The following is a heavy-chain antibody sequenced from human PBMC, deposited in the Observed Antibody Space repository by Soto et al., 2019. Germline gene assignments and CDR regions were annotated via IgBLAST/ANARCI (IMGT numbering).Heavy chain of an antibody. CDR2: ISSSSSYT. D-gene: IGHD5-12*01. J-gene: IGHJ6*02. CDR3: ARDLPGYSGYDYVYYYYGMDV. V-gene: IGHV3-11*05. CDR1: GFTFSDYY. Sequence: QVQLVESGGGLVKPGGSLRLSCAASGFTFSDYYMSRIRQAPGKGLEWVSYISSSSSYTNYADSVKGRFTISRDNAKNSLYLQMNSLRAEDTAVYYCARDLPGYSGYDYVYYYYGMDVWGQGTTVTVSS.